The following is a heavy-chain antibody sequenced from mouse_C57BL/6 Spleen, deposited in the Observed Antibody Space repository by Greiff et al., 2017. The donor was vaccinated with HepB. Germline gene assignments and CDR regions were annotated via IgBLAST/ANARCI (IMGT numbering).Heavy chain of an antibody. V-gene: IGHV1-69*01. CDR3: ARGDGNPYYAMDY. CDR1: GYTFTSYW. CDR2: IDPSDSYT. D-gene: IGHD2-1*01. J-gene: IGHJ4*01. Sequence: QVHVKQPGAELVMPGASVKLSCKASGYTFTSYWMHWVKQRPGQGLEWIGEIDPSDSYTNYNQKFKGKSTLTVDKSSSTAYMQLSSLTSEDSAVYYCARGDGNPYYAMDYWGQGTSVTVSS.